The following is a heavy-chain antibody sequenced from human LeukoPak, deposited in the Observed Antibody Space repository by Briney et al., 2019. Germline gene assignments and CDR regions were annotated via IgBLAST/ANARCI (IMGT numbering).Heavy chain of an antibody. D-gene: IGHD6-13*01. V-gene: IGHV4-59*08. CDR3: ARVPTAAAGTPGDY. Sequence: SETLSLTCTVSGGSISSYYWSWIRQPPGKGLEWIGYIYYSGSTNYNPSLKSRVTISVDTSKNQFSLKLTSVTAADTAVYYCARVPTAAAGTPGDYWGQGTLVTVSS. J-gene: IGHJ4*02. CDR1: GGSISSYY. CDR2: IYYSGST.